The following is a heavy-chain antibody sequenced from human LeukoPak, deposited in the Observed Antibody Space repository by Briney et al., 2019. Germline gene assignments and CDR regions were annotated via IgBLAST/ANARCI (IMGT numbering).Heavy chain of an antibody. CDR1: GFTFSSCA. J-gene: IGHJ1*01. CDR3: EKDLGLWFGEGGYFQH. CDR2: ISGSGGST. V-gene: IGHV3-23*01. Sequence: PGGSLRLSCAASGFTFSSCAMSWVRQAPGKGLEWVSAISGSGGSTYYADSVKGRFTISRDNSKNTLYLQMNSLRAEDTAVYYCEKDLGLWFGEGGYFQHWGQGTLVTVSS. D-gene: IGHD3-10*01.